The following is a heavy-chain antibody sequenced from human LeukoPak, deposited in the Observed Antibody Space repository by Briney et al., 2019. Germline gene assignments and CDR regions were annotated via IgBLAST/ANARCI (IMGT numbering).Heavy chain of an antibody. CDR2: ISSSGSTI. CDR1: GFPFSDYY. D-gene: IGHD1-14*01. J-gene: IGHJ5*02. CDR3: ARDRHARRNPYNSFDL. V-gene: IGHV3-11*04. Sequence: GGSLRLSCAASGFPFSDYYMSWLRQAPGKGLEWVSYISSSGSTIYYADSVKGRFTISRDNAKNSLYLQMNSLRAEATAVYYCARDRHARRNPYNSFDLWGQGTLVTVSS.